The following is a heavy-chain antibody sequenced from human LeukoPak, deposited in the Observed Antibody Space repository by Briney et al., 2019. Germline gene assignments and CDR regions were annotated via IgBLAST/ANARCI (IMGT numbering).Heavy chain of an antibody. D-gene: IGHD3-3*01. CDR3: ARSLYDFWSGYYPLGY. V-gene: IGHV4-4*07. CDR2: IYTSGST. CDR1: GGSISSYY. J-gene: IGHJ4*02. Sequence: SETLSLTCTVSGGSISSYYWSWIRQPAGKGLEWIGRIYTSGSTSYNPSLKSRVTMSADTSKNQFSLKLSSVTAADTAVYYCARSLYDFWSGYYPLGYWGQGTLVTVSS.